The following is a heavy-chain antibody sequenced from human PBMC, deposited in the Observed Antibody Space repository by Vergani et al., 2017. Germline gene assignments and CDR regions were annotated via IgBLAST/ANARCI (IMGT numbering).Heavy chain of an antibody. CDR2: NYHTGRP. D-gene: IGHD4-11*01. J-gene: IGHJ6*03. V-gene: IGHV4-34*01. CDR3: ARVNTETNGHLYYYYYMDV. Sequence: QVQLQQWGGGLLKPSETLSLNCVVNGGSFTSYHWTWIRQSPGEGLEWVGENYHTGRPDYNPSLKGRLTMSVEKSRNQFSLMLNSVTATSTAIYFCARVNTETNGHLYYYYYMDVWGQGTAVTVS. CDR1: GGSFTSYH.